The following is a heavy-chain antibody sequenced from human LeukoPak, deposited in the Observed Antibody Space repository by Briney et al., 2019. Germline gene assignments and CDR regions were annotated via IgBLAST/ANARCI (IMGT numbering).Heavy chain of an antibody. CDR2: ISAYNGNT. V-gene: IGHV1-18*01. Sequence: RASVKVSCKASGYTFTSYGISWVRQAPGQGLEWMGWISAYNGNTNYAQKLQGRVTMTTDTSTSTAYMELSSLRSDDTAVYYCARGNSGSYYRDLGYWGQGTLVTVSS. J-gene: IGHJ4*02. CDR3: ARGNSGSYYRDLGY. CDR1: GYTFTSYG. D-gene: IGHD1-26*01.